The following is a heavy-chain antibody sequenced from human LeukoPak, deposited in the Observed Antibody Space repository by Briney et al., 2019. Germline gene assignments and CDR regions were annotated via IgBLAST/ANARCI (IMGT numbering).Heavy chain of an antibody. CDR1: GFTFSEYA. V-gene: IGHV3-30-3*01. D-gene: IGHD3-3*01. CDR3: ARVFLERLTSGYFDN. CDR2: ISYDGRQK. J-gene: IGHJ4*02. Sequence: GGSLRLSCAASGFTFSEYAMHWVRQTPGKGLEWVAVISYDGRQKYYGDSVKGRFTISRDNPKNTLYLQMNSLRDDDTAVYYCARVFLERLTSGYFDNWGQGTLVTVSP.